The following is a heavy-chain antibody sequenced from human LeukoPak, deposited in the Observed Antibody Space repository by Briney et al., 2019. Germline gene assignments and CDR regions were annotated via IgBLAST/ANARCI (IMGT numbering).Heavy chain of an antibody. CDR2: IYHSGST. CDR3: ARDPTMAYYYHYGMDV. D-gene: IGHD3-10*01. CDR1: GYSISSGYY. Sequence: SETLSLTCAVSGYSISSGYYWGWIRQPPGKGLEWIGSIYHSGSTYYNPSLKSRVTISVDTSKNQFSLKLSSVTAADTAVYYCARDPTMAYYYHYGMDVWGKGTTVTVSS. V-gene: IGHV4-38-2*02. J-gene: IGHJ6*04.